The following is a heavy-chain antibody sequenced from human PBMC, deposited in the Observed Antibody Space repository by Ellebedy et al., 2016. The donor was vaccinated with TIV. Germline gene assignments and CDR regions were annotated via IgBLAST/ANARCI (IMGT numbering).Heavy chain of an antibody. V-gene: IGHV2-70*11. D-gene: IGHD6-19*01. CDR3: ARIREYSSGWYYFDY. CDR2: IDWDDDK. CDR1: GFSLSTSGMC. J-gene: IGHJ4*02. Sequence: SGPTLVKPTQTLTLTCTFSGFSLSTSGMCVSWIRQPPGKALEWLARIDWDDDKYYSTSLKTRLTISKDTSKNQVVLTMTTMDPVDTATYYCARIREYSSGWYYFDYWGQGTLVTVSS.